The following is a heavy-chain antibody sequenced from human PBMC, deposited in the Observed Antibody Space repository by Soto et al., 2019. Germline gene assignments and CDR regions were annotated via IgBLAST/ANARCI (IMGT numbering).Heavy chain of an antibody. Sequence: QVQLVQSGAEVKKPGSSVKVSCKASGGTFSNYAISWVRQAPGQGLEWMGGIIPIFGTVNYAQKFRGRVTITTDESTSTAYMELSSLSSEDTAVYYCASDLRIVGASGFQHWGQGTLVTVSS. D-gene: IGHD1-26*01. V-gene: IGHV1-69*01. CDR2: IIPIFGTV. J-gene: IGHJ1*01. CDR3: ASDLRIVGASGFQH. CDR1: GGTFSNYA.